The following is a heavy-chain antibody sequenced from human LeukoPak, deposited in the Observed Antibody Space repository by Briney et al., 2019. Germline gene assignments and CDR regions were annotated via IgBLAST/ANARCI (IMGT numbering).Heavy chain of an antibody. D-gene: IGHD3-3*01. Sequence: PGRSLRLSCAASGFTFSSYGMHWVRQAPGKGLEWVAVIWYDGSNKYYADSVKGRFTISRDNSKNTLYLQMNSLRAEDTAVYYCARTYYDFWSGNWFDPWGQGTLVTVSS. V-gene: IGHV3-33*01. CDR3: ARTYYDFWSGNWFDP. CDR2: IWYDGSNK. CDR1: GFTFSSYG. J-gene: IGHJ5*02.